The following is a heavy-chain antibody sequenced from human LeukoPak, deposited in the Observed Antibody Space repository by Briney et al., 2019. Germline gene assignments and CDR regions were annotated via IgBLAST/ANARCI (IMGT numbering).Heavy chain of an antibody. D-gene: IGHD2-2*02. CDR2: ITSSSSYI. J-gene: IGHJ3*02. Sequence: GGSLRLSCAASGLTFSSYTMNWVRQAPGKGLEWVSSITSSSSYIYYADSVRGRFTISRDNAKNSLYLQMNSLRAEDTAVYYCAKDQDCSSTSCYNAFDIWGQGTMVTVSS. CDR3: AKDQDCSSTSCYNAFDI. CDR1: GLTFSSYT. V-gene: IGHV3-21*01.